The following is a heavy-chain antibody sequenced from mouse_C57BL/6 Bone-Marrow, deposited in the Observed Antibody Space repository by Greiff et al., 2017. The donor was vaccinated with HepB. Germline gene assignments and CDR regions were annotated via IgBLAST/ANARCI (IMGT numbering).Heavy chain of an antibody. D-gene: IGHD1-1*01. Sequence: QVQLQQSGAELARPGASVKLSCKASGYTFTSYGISWVKQSTGQGLEWIGEIYPRSGNTYYNEKFKGKATLTADKSSSTAYMELRSLTSEDSAVYFCARGRDSITTVVDYFDYWGQGTTLTVSS. V-gene: IGHV1-81*01. CDR2: IYPRSGNT. CDR1: GYTFTSYG. J-gene: IGHJ2*01. CDR3: ARGRDSITTVVDYFDY.